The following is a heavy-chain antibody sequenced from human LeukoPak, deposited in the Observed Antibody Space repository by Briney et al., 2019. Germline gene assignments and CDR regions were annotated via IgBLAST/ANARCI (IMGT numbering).Heavy chain of an antibody. V-gene: IGHV4-59*01. D-gene: IGHD5-24*01. Sequence: SETLSLTCTVSGGSISSYYWSWIRQPPGKGLEWIGYSYYSGSTNYNTSLKSRVTISVDTPRNQFSLKLSSVAAADTAVNYFASRGEMVTSAFDIWGQGTMVTVSS. J-gene: IGHJ3*02. CDR1: GGSISSYY. CDR2: SYYSGST. CDR3: ASRGEMVTSAFDI.